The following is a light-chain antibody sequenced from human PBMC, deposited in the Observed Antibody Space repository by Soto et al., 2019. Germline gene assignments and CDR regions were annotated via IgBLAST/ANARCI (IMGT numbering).Light chain of an antibody. CDR2: GAS. CDR3: QQYGSSPT. V-gene: IGKV3-20*01. J-gene: IGKJ1*01. Sequence: EIVLTHSPGTLYLSPGERATLSCRASQLVSSSYLAGYQQKPGQAPMLLIYGASSRATGIPDRFSGRGSGTDFTLTISRLEPEDFAVYYCQQYGSSPTFGQGTKVDIK. CDR1: QLVSSSY.